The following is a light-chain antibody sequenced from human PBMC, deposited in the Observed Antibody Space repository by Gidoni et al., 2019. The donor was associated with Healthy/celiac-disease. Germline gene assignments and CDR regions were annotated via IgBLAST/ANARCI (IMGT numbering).Light chain of an antibody. J-gene: IGLJ2*01. CDR2: EVS. CDR3: CSYAGSHVV. Sequence: QSALTQPSSVSGSPGQSITISCTGTSSDVGSYNLVSWYQQHPGKAPKLMIYEVSKRPSGVSNRFSGSKSGNTASLTSSGLQAEDEADYYCCSYAGSHVVFGGGTKLTVL. CDR1: SSDVGSYNL. V-gene: IGLV2-23*02.